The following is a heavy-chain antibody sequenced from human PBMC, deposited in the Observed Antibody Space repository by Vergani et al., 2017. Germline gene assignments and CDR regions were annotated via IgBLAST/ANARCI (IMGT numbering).Heavy chain of an antibody. V-gene: IGHV4-61*02. J-gene: IGHJ3*01. Sequence: QVQLQESGPGLVQPSQTLSLTCTVSGASINNDFYYWHWIRQPAGKGLEWIGRIYVSGITDYHFSLQSRVSMSVDTSKNQFSLTLTTVTAADTAVYCCARDNKQLRPRAFDVWGQGTMVTVSS. CDR3: ARDNKQLRPRAFDV. D-gene: IGHD4-23*01. CDR1: GASINNDFYY. CDR2: IYVSGIT.